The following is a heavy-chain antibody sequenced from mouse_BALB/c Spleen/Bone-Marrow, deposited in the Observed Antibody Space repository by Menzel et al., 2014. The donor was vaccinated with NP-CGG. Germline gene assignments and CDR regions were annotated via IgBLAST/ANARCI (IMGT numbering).Heavy chain of an antibody. CDR2: IRSGSNNYAK. Sequence: EVHLVESGGGLVQPKGSLKLSCAASGFTFNTHAMNWVGQAPGKGLEWVARIRSGSNNYAKYYADSVKDRFTISRDDSQSRLYLQMNNLKTEDTAMYYCVSSAYGSKFAYWGQGTLVTVSA. D-gene: IGHD1-1*01. V-gene: IGHV10-1*02. CDR3: VSSAYGSKFAY. CDR1: GFTFNTHA. J-gene: IGHJ3*01.